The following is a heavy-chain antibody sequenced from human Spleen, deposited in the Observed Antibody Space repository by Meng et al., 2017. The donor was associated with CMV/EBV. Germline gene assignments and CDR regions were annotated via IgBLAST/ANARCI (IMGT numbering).Heavy chain of an antibody. J-gene: IGHJ4*02. V-gene: IGHV1-2*02. CDR3: ARVRWELLPLDY. Sequence: ASVKVSCKASGYTFTAHYMNWARKAPGQGLEWMGWTNPDSGDTHYAQKIQGRFSMTRDTSTSTVYMELGRLRFDDTAVYYCARVRWELLPLDYWGQGTPVTVSS. D-gene: IGHD1-26*01. CDR2: TNPDSGDT. CDR1: GYTFTAHY.